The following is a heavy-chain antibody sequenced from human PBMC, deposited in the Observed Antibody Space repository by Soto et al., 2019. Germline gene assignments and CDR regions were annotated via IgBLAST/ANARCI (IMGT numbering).Heavy chain of an antibody. CDR3: ARAPAGVVVPSATAY. CDR2: ISGSGSTI. V-gene: IGHV3-48*03. CDR1: GFTFSSYE. J-gene: IGHJ4*02. D-gene: IGHD2-2*01. Sequence: GGSLRLSCAASGFTFSSYEINWVRQAPGRGLEWISYISGSGSTISYADSVKGRFTISRDNAKDSLYLQMNSLRAEDTAVYYCARAPAGVVVPSATAYWGQGTLVTVSS.